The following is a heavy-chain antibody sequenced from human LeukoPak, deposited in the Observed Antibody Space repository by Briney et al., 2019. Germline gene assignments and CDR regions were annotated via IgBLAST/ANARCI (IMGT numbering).Heavy chain of an antibody. CDR3: ARCGDGYNYYYYYGMDV. CDR2: IYYSGST. CDR1: GGSISSYY. J-gene: IGHJ6*02. D-gene: IGHD5-24*01. Sequence: KTPETLSLTCTVSGGSISSYYWSWIRQPPAKGLEWIGYIYYSGSTNYNPSLKSRVTISVDTSKNQSSLKLSSVTAADTAVYYCARCGDGYNYYYYYGMDVWGQGTTVTVSS. V-gene: IGHV4-59*08.